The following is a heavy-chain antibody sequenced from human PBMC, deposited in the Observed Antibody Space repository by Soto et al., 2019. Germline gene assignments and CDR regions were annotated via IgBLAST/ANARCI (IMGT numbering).Heavy chain of an antibody. CDR2: IYPANSET. CDR3: APYNTYWKT. V-gene: IGHV5-51*01. J-gene: IGHJ5*02. Sequence: EVQLVQSGAEVKKPGESLKISCKASGYTFARSSIGWVRQMPGKGLEWMGIIYPANSETTYSPSFQGQVTISADMSIMTAYLQWRSLKASDTAIHYCAPYNTYWKTWGQGTLVTVSS. CDR1: GYTFARSS. D-gene: IGHD1-1*01.